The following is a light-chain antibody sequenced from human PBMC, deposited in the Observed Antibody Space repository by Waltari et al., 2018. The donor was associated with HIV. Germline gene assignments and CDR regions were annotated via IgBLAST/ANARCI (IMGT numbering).Light chain of an antibody. CDR1: SSAVGGYAY. Sequence: SALTQPASVSGSPGQSITFPCPGTSSAVGGYAYVSWYQQHPGKAPKLMIYEVGHRPSGVSYRFSGSKSGNTASLTISGLQAEDEADYYCASYTSSNTLYVFGTGTKVTVL. V-gene: IGLV2-14*01. J-gene: IGLJ1*01. CDR2: EVG. CDR3: ASYTSSNTLYV.